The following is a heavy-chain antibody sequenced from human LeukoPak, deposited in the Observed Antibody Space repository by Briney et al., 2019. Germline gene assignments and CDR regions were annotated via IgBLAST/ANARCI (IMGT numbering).Heavy chain of an antibody. D-gene: IGHD3-3*01. CDR3: AKERSRRFLVGSWFDP. CDR2: ISAYNGNT. V-gene: IGHV1-18*01. Sequence: ASVKVSCKASGYTFTSYGISWVRQAPGQGLEWMGWISAYNGNTNYAQKLQGRVTMTTDTSTSTAYMELRSLRSDDTAVYYCAKERSRRFLVGSWFDPWGQGTLVTVSS. CDR1: GYTFTSYG. J-gene: IGHJ5*02.